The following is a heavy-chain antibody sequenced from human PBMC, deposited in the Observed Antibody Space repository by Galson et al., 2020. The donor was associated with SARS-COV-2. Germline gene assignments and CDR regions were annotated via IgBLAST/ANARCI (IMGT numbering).Heavy chain of an antibody. V-gene: IGHV2-5*02. D-gene: IGHD2-2*01. CDR3: AHRRRLPTVDYGMDV. Sequence: KMSGPTLVKPTQTLTLTCTFSGFSLSTSEVAVGWIRQPPGKALEWLALIYWDDDKRYSPSLRSRLTISKDTSKNQVVLTMTNVYPVDTATYYCAHRRRLPTVDYGMDVWGQGTTVTVSS. CDR1: GFSLSTSEVA. J-gene: IGHJ6*02. CDR2: IYWDDDK.